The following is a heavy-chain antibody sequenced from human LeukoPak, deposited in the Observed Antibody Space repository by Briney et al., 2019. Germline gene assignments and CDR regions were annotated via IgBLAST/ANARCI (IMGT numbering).Heavy chain of an antibody. J-gene: IGHJ4*02. D-gene: IGHD2-21*01. CDR3: ARDHIGWLQYFDY. CDR2: ISAYNGNT. CDR1: GYTFNSYG. V-gene: IGHV1-18*01. Sequence: ASVKVSFKASGYTFNSYGISWMRQAPGQGLEWMGWISAYNGNTNYAQNLQGRVTMTTDTSTSTAYMELRSLRSDDTAVYYCARDHIGWLQYFDYWAQGTLVTVSS.